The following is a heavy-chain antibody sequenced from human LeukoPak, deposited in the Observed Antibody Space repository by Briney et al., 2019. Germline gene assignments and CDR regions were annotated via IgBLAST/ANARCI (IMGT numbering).Heavy chain of an antibody. J-gene: IGHJ1*01. Sequence: PSETLSLTCTVSGDSISSYYWSWIRQPPRKGLEWIGNIHHSGSTYYNPSLKSRVTISVDTSKNQLSLKLSSVTAADTAVYYCARVAAGIGFFQRWGQGTLVTVSS. V-gene: IGHV4-59*08. D-gene: IGHD6-13*01. CDR1: GDSISSYY. CDR2: IHHSGST. CDR3: ARVAAGIGFFQR.